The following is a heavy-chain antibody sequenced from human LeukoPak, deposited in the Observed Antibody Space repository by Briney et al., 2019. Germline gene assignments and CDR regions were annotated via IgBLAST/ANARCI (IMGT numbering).Heavy chain of an antibody. CDR3: AGRYYDFWSGYYRADY. CDR1: GGSFSGYY. CDR2: INHSGST. Sequence: PSETLSLTCAVYGGSFSGYYWSWIRQPPGKGLEWIGEINHSGSTNYNPSLKSRVTISVDTSKNQFSLKLSSATVADTAVYYRAGRYYDFWSGYYRADYWGQGTLVTVSS. D-gene: IGHD3-3*01. V-gene: IGHV4-34*01. J-gene: IGHJ4*02.